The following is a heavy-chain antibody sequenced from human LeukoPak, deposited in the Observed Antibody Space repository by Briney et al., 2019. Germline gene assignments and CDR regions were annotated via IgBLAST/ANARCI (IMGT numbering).Heavy chain of an antibody. CDR1: VGPFSGYY. CDR2: IDHTGST. V-gene: IGHV4-34*01. CDR3: ARAHWNHLGFDC. D-gene: IGHD1-1*01. J-gene: IGHJ4*02. Sequence: SATLSLTCSVHVGPFSGYYWSWVRQPPGKGLEWLGKIDHTGSTSYNPSLKSRVTISVDASKNQFSLKLTSVTAADTAVYYCARAHWNHLGFDCWGQGTLVTVSS.